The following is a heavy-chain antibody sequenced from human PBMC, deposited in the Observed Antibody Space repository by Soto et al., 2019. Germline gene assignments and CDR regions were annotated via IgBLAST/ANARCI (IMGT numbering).Heavy chain of an antibody. J-gene: IGHJ6*02. CDR1: GFTVSSNY. D-gene: IGHD3-10*02. V-gene: IGHV3-53*01. CDR2: IYSGGST. Sequence: QPGGSLRLSCAASGFTVSSNYMSWVRQAPGKGLEWVSVIYSGGSTYYADSVKGRFTISRDNSKNTLYLQMNSLRAEDTAVYYCARDFMFEPALSWGGMDVWGQGTTVTVSS. CDR3: ARDFMFEPALSWGGMDV.